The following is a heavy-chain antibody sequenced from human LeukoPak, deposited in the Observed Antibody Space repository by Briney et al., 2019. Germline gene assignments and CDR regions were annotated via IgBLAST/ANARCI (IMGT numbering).Heavy chain of an antibody. CDR1: GYTLTELS. CDR2: FDPEDGET. J-gene: IGHJ1*01. D-gene: IGHD6-19*01. CDR3: AILAVAGQRAFEYFQH. V-gene: IGHV1-24*01. Sequence: ASVKVSCKVSGYTLTELSMHWVRQAPGKGLEWMGGFDPEDGETIYAQKFQGRVTMTEDTSTDTAYMELSSLRSGDTAVYYCAILAVAGQRAFEYFQHWGQGTLVTVSS.